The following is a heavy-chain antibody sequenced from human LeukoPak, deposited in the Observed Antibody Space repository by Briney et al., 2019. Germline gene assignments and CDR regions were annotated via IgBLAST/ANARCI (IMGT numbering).Heavy chain of an antibody. J-gene: IGHJ6*04. CDR2: ISSSGSTI. CDR1: GFTFSNYN. V-gene: IGHV3-48*04. D-gene: IGHD3-10*02. CDR3: AELGITMIGGV. Sequence: GGSLRLSCAASGFTFSNYNMNWVRQAPGKGLEWVSYISSSGSTIYYADSVKGRFTISRDNAKNSLYLQMNSLRAEDTAVYYCAELGITMIGGVWGKGTTITISS.